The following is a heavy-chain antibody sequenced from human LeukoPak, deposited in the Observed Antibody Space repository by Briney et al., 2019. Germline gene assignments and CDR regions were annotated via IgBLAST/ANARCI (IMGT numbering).Heavy chain of an antibody. CDR2: IYDSGSA. J-gene: IGHJ6*02. V-gene: IGHV4-30-4*01. CDR1: GGSIGSGDYY. CDR3: ARHLGPGWHAMDV. D-gene: IGHD2-15*01. Sequence: SETLSLTCTVSGGSIGSGDYYCSWIRQPPGKGLEWIGYIYDSGSAYYNPSLKSRVTISVDTSKTQFSLRLSSVTAADTAVYYCARHLGPGWHAMDVWGQGTTVTVSS.